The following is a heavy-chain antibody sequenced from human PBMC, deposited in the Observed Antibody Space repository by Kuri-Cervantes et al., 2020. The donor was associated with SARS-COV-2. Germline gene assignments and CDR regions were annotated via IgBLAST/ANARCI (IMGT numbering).Heavy chain of an antibody. Sequence: SETLSLTCTVSGGSISSHYWSWIRQPPGKGLEWIGYIYYSGSTNYNPSLKSRVTISVDTSKNQFSLKLSSVTAADTAVYYCARHIVATTKGTKADYWGQGTLVTVSS. D-gene: IGHD5-12*01. CDR3: ARHIVATTKGTKADY. J-gene: IGHJ4*02. CDR2: IYYSGST. CDR1: GGSISSHY. V-gene: IGHV4-59*08.